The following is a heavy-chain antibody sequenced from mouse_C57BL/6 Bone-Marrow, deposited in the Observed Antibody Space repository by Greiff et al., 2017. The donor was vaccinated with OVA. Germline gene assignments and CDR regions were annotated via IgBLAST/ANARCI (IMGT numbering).Heavy chain of an antibody. V-gene: IGHV1-18*01. CDR2: INPNNGGT. CDR3: AREGLGYFDY. Sequence: DVQLVESGPELVKPGASVKIPCKASGYTFTDYNMDWVKQSHGKSLEWIGDINPNNGGTIYNQKFKGKATLTVDKSSSTAYMELRSLTSEDTAVYYCAREGLGYFDYWGQGTTLTVSS. J-gene: IGHJ2*01. D-gene: IGHD3-3*01. CDR1: GYTFTDYN.